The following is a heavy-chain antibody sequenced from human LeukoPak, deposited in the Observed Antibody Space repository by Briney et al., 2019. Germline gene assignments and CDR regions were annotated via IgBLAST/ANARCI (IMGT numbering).Heavy chain of an antibody. V-gene: IGHV1-18*01. D-gene: IGHD3-3*01. CDR1: GYTFTSYG. Sequence: GASVKVSCKASGYTFTSYGISWVRQAPGQGLEWMGWISAYNGNTNYAQKLQGRVTMTTDTSTSTAYMELRSLRSDDTAVYYCARDLRESGITIFGVVNHYYMDVWGKGTTVTVSS. CDR2: ISAYNGNT. J-gene: IGHJ6*03. CDR3: ARDLRESGITIFGVVNHYYMDV.